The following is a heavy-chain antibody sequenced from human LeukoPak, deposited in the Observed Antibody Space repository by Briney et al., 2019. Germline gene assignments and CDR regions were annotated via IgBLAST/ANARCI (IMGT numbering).Heavy chain of an antibody. J-gene: IGHJ4*02. D-gene: IGHD3-9*01. CDR3: AKVLRYFDWLSGPFDY. Sequence: PGRSLRLSCAASGFTFSSYGMHWVRQAPGKGLEWVAVISYDGSNKYYADSVKGRFTISRDNSKNTLYLQMNSLRAEDTAVYYCAKVLRYFDWLSGPFDYWGQGTLVTVSS. V-gene: IGHV3-30*18. CDR2: ISYDGSNK. CDR1: GFTFSSYG.